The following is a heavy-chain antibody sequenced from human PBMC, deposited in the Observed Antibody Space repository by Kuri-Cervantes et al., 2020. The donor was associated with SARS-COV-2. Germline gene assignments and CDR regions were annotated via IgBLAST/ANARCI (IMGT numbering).Heavy chain of an antibody. Sequence: SVKVSCKASGGTFSSYAISWVRQAPGQGLEWMGGIIPIFGTANYAQKFQGRVTITTDESTSTAYMELSSLRSEDTAVYYCARVPSYYYYYYMDVWGKGPRSPSP. CDR2: IIPIFGTA. V-gene: IGHV1-69*05. CDR3: ARVPSYYYYYYMDV. CDR1: GGTFSSYA. J-gene: IGHJ6*03.